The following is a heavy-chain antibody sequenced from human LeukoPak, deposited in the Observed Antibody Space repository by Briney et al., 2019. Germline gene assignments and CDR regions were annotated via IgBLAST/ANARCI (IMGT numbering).Heavy chain of an antibody. CDR3: AKDSRAWFGYFDY. D-gene: IGHD3-10*01. Sequence: GGSLRLSCAASGFTFSTYGISWVRQAPGKGLEWVSGISGSGAGTYYADSVKGRFTISRDNSKNTLYLQMNSLRAEDTAVYYCAKDSRAWFGYFDYWGQGTLVTVSS. CDR1: GFTFSTYG. V-gene: IGHV3-23*01. J-gene: IGHJ4*02. CDR2: ISGSGAGT.